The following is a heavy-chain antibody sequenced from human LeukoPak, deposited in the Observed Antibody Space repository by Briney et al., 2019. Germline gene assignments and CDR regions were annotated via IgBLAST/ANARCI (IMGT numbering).Heavy chain of an antibody. J-gene: IGHJ5*02. V-gene: IGHV4-59*05. Sequence: GSLRLSCAASGFTSSSYSMNWVRQAPGKGLEWIGSIYYSGSTYYSPSLKSRVTISVDTSKNQFSLKLSSVTAADTAVYYCARIIEMATIFAPFDPWGQGTLVTVSS. CDR3: ARIIEMATIFAPFDP. D-gene: IGHD5-24*01. CDR2: IYYSGST. CDR1: GFTSSSYSMN.